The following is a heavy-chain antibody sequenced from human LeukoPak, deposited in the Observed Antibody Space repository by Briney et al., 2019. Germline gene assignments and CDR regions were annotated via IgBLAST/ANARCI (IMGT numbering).Heavy chain of an antibody. V-gene: IGHV4-59*08. CDR1: GGSISSYY. Sequence: SETLSLTCTVSGGSISSYYWSWIRQPPGKGLEWIGYIYYSGSTNYNPSLKSRVTISVDTSKNQFSLKLSSVTAADTAVYYCARRKLQWYFDLWGRGTLVTVSS. CDR3: ARRKLQWYFDL. D-gene: IGHD1-26*01. J-gene: IGHJ2*01. CDR2: IYYSGST.